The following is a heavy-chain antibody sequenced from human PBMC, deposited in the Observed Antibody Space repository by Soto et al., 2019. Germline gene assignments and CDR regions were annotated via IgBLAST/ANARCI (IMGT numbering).Heavy chain of an antibody. CDR3: ARSTIFGVVIINVRYYYGMDV. CDR1: SGSISSSNW. D-gene: IGHD3-3*01. Sequence: SETLSLTCAVSSGSISSSNWWSWVRQPPGKGLEWIGEIYHSGSTNYNPSLKSRVTISVDTSKNQFSLKLSSVTAADTAVYYCARSTIFGVVIINVRYYYGMDVWGQGTTVTVS. CDR2: IYHSGST. J-gene: IGHJ6*02. V-gene: IGHV4-4*02.